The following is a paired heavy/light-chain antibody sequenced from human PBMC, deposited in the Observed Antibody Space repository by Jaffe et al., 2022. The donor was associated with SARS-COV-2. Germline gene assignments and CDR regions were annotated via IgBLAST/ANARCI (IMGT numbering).Heavy chain of an antibody. CDR2: IDPLDSDV. CDR3: ARLEVGTTGVGY. CDR1: GYTFTYYW. J-gene: IGHJ4*02. Sequence: EVQLVQSGAEVKQPGESLRISCKGSGYTFTYYWINWVRQVPGKGLQWMGRIDPLDSDVNYSPSFQGHVTISVDKSISTAYLQWSGLEASDSAIYYCARLEVGTTGVGYWGQGTLVTVSS. V-gene: IGHV5-10-1*03. D-gene: IGHD1-7*01.
Light chain of an antibody. Sequence: EIVMTQSPTTLSVSPGERATLSCRARQSINSNLAWYQQRPGQPPRLLIYGASTRAAGIPGRFSGSGSGTDFSLTITSLQSEDSAIYYCQQYNNWHSFGQGTKLEIK. CDR3: QQYNNWHS. CDR2: GAS. CDR1: QSINSN. V-gene: IGKV3-15*01. J-gene: IGKJ2*01.